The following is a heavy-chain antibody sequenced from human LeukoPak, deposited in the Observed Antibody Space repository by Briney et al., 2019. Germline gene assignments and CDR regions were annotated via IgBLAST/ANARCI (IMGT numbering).Heavy chain of an antibody. CDR3: ARSKAHLSTSWYGNWFDP. Sequence: SETLSLTCTVSGGSISSYYWSWIRQPPGKGLEWIGYIYYSGSTNYNPSLKSRVTISVDTSKDQFSLKLSSVTAADTAVYYCARSKAHLSTSWYGNWFDPWGQGTLVTFSS. CDR2: IYYSGST. J-gene: IGHJ5*02. CDR1: GGSISSYY. D-gene: IGHD2-2*01. V-gene: IGHV4-59*08.